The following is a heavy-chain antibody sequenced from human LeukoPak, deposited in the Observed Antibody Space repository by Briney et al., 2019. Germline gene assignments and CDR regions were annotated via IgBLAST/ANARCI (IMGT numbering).Heavy chain of an antibody. J-gene: IGHJ4*02. D-gene: IGHD3-9*01. CDR1: GYTFTSYG. CDR2: ISAYNGNT. V-gene: IGHV1-18*01. CDR3: ARDGEDYDILTGYYLPDY. Sequence: WASVKVSCKASGYTFTSYGISWVRQAPGQGLEWMGWISAYNGNTNYAQKLQGRVTMTTDTSTSTAYMELRSLRSDDTAVYYCARDGEDYDILTGYYLPDYWGQGTLVTVSS.